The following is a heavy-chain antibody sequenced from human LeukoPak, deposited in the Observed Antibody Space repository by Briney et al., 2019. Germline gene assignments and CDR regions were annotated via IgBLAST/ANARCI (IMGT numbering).Heavy chain of an antibody. CDR3: ALSTTRVTTRTLDY. V-gene: IGHV4-34*01. CDR1: DGSLTDYF. D-gene: IGHD4-17*01. J-gene: IGHJ4*02. Sequence: SETLSLTCVVYDGSLTDYFWSWIRQPPGKGLEWIGEINRSGTTKYNPSLESRVTISLDTSKRQSPLKLSSATAADTTVYYCALSTTRVTTRTLDYWGQGTLVTVSS. CDR2: INRSGTT.